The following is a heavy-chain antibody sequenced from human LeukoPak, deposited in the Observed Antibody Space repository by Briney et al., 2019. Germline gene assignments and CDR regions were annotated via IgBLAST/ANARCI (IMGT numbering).Heavy chain of an antibody. CDR2: ISYDGSNK. D-gene: IGHD4-17*01. Sequence: PGGSLRLSCAASGFTFSSYGMHWVRQAPGKGLEWVAVISYDGSNKYYADSVKGRFTISRDNSKNTLYLQMNSLRAEDTAVYYCARDLGDSNYYYYYGMDVWGQGTTVTVSS. J-gene: IGHJ6*02. CDR1: GFTFSSYG. CDR3: ARDLGDSNYYYYYGMDV. V-gene: IGHV3-30*19.